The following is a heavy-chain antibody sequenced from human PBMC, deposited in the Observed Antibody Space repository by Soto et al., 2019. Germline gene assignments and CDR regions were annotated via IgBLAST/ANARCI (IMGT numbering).Heavy chain of an antibody. V-gene: IGHV1-18*01. J-gene: IGHJ4*02. CDR1: GYTFTSHG. Sequence: ASVKVSCKASGYTFTSHGISWVRQAPGQGLEWMGWISAYNGNTNYAQKLQGRVTMTTDTSTSTAYMELRSLRSDDTAVYYCARDWGVDYGDYFDYWGQGTLVTVSS. CDR3: ARDWGVDYGDYFDY. CDR2: ISAYNGNT. D-gene: IGHD4-17*01.